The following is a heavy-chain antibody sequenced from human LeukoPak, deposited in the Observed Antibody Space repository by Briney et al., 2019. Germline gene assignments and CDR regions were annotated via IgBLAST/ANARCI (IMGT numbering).Heavy chain of an antibody. D-gene: IGHD3-10*01. V-gene: IGHV3-7*01. CDR2: IKHDGSEK. CDR1: GFAFSTYW. Sequence: PGGSLRLSCAASGFAFSTYWMSWLRQAPGKGLEWVANIKHDGSEKYYVDSVKGRFTISRDNSKNTLYLQMNSLRAEDTAVYYCAKDNAGFGELLGIYYYGMDVWGQGTTVTVSS. CDR3: AKDNAGFGELLGIYYYGMDV. J-gene: IGHJ6*02.